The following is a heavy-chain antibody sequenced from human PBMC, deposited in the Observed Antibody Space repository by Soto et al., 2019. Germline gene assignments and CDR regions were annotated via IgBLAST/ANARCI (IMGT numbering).Heavy chain of an antibody. CDR3: ASSSTFKLYSSSWYWFDP. J-gene: IGHJ5*02. CDR1: GCSISSGGYY. V-gene: IGHV4-61*08. Sequence: SETLSLTCAVSGCSISSGGYYWSWIRQPPGKGLEWIGYIYYSGSTNYNPSLKSRVTISVDTSKNQFSLKLSSVTAADTAVYYCASSSTFKLYSSSWYWFDPWGQGTLVTVSS. D-gene: IGHD6-13*01. CDR2: IYYSGST.